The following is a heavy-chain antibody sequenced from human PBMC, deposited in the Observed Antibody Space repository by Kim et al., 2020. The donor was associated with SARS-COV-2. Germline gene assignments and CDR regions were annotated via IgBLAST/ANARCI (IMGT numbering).Heavy chain of an antibody. Sequence: GESLKISCAASGFTFSGFYMSWVRLAPGKGLEWVANIKPDGSAKYNVDSVKGRFTISRDNAKNSLYLQMNDLRADDTAVYYCASQRGGGSGTLFDYWGQGTLVTVSS. CDR3: ASQRGGGSGTLFDY. J-gene: IGHJ4*02. D-gene: IGHD3-10*01. V-gene: IGHV3-7*01. CDR2: IKPDGSAK. CDR1: GFTFSGFY.